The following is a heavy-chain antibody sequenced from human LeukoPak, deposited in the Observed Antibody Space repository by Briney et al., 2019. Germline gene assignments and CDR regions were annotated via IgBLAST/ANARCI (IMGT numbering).Heavy chain of an antibody. CDR2: ISGSGGYT. CDR1: GFSFSTYA. CDR3: AKEAGERRQQQAADY. V-gene: IGHV3-23*01. J-gene: IGHJ4*02. Sequence: GGSLRLSCAASGFSFSTYAMSWVRQAPGKGLKWVSSISGSGGYTFYADSVKGRFTISRDNSKNTLYLQMNSLRAEDTAVYYCAKEAGERRQQQAADYWGQGSLVTVSS. D-gene: IGHD6-13*01.